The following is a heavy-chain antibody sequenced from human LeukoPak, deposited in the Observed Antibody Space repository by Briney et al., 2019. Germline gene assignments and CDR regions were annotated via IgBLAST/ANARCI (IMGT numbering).Heavy chain of an antibody. J-gene: IGHJ5*02. V-gene: IGHV3-48*03. CDR2: ISSSGSTI. D-gene: IGHD6-13*01. CDR1: GFTFSSYE. CDR3: ARESQQLPGGAFDP. Sequence: GGSLRLSCAASGFTFSSYEMNWVRQAPGKGLEWVSYISSSGSTIYYADSVKGRFTISRDNAKNSLYLQMNSLRAEDTAVYYCARESQQLPGGAFDPFGQGTLVTVSS.